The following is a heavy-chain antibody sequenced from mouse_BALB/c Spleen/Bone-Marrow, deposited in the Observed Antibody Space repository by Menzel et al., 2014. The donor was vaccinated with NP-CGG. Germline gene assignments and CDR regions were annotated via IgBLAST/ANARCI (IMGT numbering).Heavy chain of an antibody. CDR1: GFTFTDYY. D-gene: IGHD2-1*01. J-gene: IGHJ3*01. CDR3: ARDVGNYVRFAY. V-gene: IGHV7-3*02. Sequence: DVMLVESGGGLVQPGGSLRLSCATSGFTFTDYYMSWVRQPPGKALEWLGFTRNKANGYTTEYSASVKGRFTISRDNSQSIPYLQMNTLRAEDSATYYCARDVGNYVRFAYWGQGTLVTVSA. CDR2: TRNKANGYTT.